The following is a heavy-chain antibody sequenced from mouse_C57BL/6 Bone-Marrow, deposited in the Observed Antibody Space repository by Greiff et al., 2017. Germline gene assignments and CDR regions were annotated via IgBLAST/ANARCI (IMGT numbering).Heavy chain of an antibody. CDR2: IDPETGGT. V-gene: IGHV1-15*01. CDR3: TREGIYYDYDGGGPAGFAY. Sequence: QVQLKQSGAELVRPGASVTLSCKASGYTFTDYEMHWVKQTPVHGLEWIGAIDPETGGTAYNQKFKGKAILSADKSSSTAYMELRSLTSEDSAVYYCTREGIYYDYDGGGPAGFAYWGQGTLVTVSA. J-gene: IGHJ3*01. CDR1: GYTFTDYE. D-gene: IGHD2-4*01.